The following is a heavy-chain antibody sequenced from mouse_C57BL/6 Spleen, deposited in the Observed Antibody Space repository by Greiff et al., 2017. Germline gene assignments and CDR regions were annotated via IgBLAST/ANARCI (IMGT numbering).Heavy chain of an antibody. CDR2: INPSNGGT. CDR1: GYTFTSYW. Sequence: QVQLQQSGTELVKPGASVKLSCKASGYTFTSYWMHWVKQRPGQGLEWIGNINPSNGGTNYNEKFKSKATLTADKSSSTAYMQLSSLTSEDSAVYYCASESGDDDYVGYACWGQGTLVTVSA. J-gene: IGHJ3*01. D-gene: IGHD2-4*01. CDR3: ASESGDDDYVGYAC. V-gene: IGHV1-53*01.